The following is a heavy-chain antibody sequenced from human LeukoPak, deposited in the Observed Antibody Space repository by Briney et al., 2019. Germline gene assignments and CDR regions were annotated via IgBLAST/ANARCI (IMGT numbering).Heavy chain of an antibody. CDR2: INWNGGST. CDR1: GGSFSGYY. CDR3: ARVDYYYMDV. Sequence: PSETLSLTCAVYGGSFSGYYWSWIRQPPGKGLEWVSGINWNGGSTGYADSVKGRFTISRDNAKNSLYLQMNSLRAEDTALYYCARVDYYYMDVWGKGTTVTVSS. V-gene: IGHV3-20*04. J-gene: IGHJ6*03.